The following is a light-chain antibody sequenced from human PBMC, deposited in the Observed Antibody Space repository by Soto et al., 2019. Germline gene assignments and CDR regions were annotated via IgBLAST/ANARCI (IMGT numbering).Light chain of an antibody. V-gene: IGLV2-14*01. CDR2: DVT. J-gene: IGLJ1*01. CDR3: SSYTSSSTYV. CDR1: SSDVGGYSY. Sequence: QSALTQPASVSGSPGQSITISCTGTSSDVGGYSYVSWYQQYPGKVPKLMIYDVTNRPSGVSNRFSGSKSGNTASLTISGLQAEDEADYYCSSYTSSSTYVFGTGTKLTVL.